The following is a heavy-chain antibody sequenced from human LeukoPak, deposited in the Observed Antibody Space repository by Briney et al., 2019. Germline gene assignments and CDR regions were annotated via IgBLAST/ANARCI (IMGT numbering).Heavy chain of an antibody. V-gene: IGHV4-39*07. CDR2: IYYSGST. J-gene: IGHJ4*02. CDR1: GGSISSSSYY. D-gene: IGHD4-23*01. Sequence: KASETLSLTCTVSGGSISSSSYYWGWIRQPPGKGLEWIGSIYYSGSTYYNPSLKSRVTISVDTSKNQFSLKLSSVTAADTAVYYCATVVTPRSPFDYWGQGTLVTVSS. CDR3: ATVVTPRSPFDY.